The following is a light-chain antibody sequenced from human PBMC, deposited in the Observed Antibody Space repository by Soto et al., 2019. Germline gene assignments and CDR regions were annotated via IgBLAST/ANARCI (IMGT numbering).Light chain of an antibody. J-gene: IGKJ1*01. V-gene: IGKV3-15*01. CDR1: QSVSSN. CDR2: DAS. Sequence: EIVMTQSPATLSVSPGERATLSCRASQSVSSNLAWYQQKVGQAPRVLIYDASTRATGIPGRFSGNGSGTEFTLTISSLQSEDFAVYYCQQYNNWPETFGQGTKVEIK. CDR3: QQYNNWPET.